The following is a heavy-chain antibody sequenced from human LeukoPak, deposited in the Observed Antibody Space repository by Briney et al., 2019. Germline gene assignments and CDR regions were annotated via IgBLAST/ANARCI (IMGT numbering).Heavy chain of an antibody. CDR2: INPNSGGT. D-gene: IGHD4-17*01. CDR3: AKGKYGDYANPPFDY. J-gene: IGHJ4*02. V-gene: IGHV1-2*02. Sequence: ASVKVSCKASGYTFTGYYMHWVRQAPGQGLEWMGWINPNSGGTNYAQKFQGRVTMARDTSISTAYMELNSLRADDTAVYYCAKGKYGDYANPPFDYWGRGTLVTVSS. CDR1: GYTFTGYY.